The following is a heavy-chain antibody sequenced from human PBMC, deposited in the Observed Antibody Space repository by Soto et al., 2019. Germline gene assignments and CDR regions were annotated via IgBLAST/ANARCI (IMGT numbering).Heavy chain of an antibody. CDR3: ARAGAALVRGSIGGFDY. CDR2: INHSGTV. CDR1: GGAFNGYY. J-gene: IGHJ4*02. Sequence: QVHLQQWGAGLLKPSETLSLTCAVNGGAFNGYYWTWIRQSPGKGLQWIGEINHSGTVDYNPSLKRRVTFSIDTSKKQFSLTLTSVTAADTAVYYCARAGAALVRGSIGGFDYWGQGTLVTVSS. V-gene: IGHV4-34*01. D-gene: IGHD3-10*01.